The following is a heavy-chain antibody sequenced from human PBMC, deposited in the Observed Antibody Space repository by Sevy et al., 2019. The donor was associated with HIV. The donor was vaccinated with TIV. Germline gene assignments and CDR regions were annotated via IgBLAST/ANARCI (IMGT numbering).Heavy chain of an antibody. CDR1: GFTFISYA. CDR2: ISSSGGYT. Sequence: GGSLRLSCAASGFTFISYAMTWVRQAPGKGLEGVSTISSSGGYTYYSDSVKGRFIMSRDNSKKTVDLQMNSLRAEDMALYYGVIVPWALGGRPYWGQGTLVPVSS. D-gene: IGHD1-26*01. CDR3: VIVPWALGGRPY. J-gene: IGHJ4*02. V-gene: IGHV3-23*01.